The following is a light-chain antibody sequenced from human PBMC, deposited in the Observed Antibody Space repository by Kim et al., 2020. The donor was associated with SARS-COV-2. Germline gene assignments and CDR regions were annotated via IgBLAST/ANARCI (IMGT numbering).Light chain of an antibody. CDR3: HQYGYSPYT. J-gene: IGKJ2*01. Sequence: SPWERATPSCGASQSVNINYLAWYQQKPGQAPRLLIYGASTRATGTPDTFSGSGSVTDFTRTISRLESEDFAVYYCHQYGYSPYTFGQGTKLEI. CDR1: QSVNINY. CDR2: GAS. V-gene: IGKV3-20*01.